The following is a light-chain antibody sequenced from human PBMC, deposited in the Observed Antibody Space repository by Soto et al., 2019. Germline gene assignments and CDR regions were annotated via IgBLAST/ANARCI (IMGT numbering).Light chain of an antibody. Sequence: EIVLTQSPGTLXXSPGEXATLSCRASQSVXXSYLAWYQQKPGQAPRLLIYGASSRATGIPDRFSGSGSGTDFTXXXXXXXXEXXXXXXXXXYXSXITFGQGTRLEIK. CDR2: GAS. CDR1: QSVXXSY. J-gene: IGKJ5*01. CDR3: XXYXSXIT. V-gene: IGKV3-20*01.